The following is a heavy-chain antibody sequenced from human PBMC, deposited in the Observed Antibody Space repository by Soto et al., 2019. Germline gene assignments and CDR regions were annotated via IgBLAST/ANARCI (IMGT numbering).Heavy chain of an antibody. CDR1: GYTFTGYY. V-gene: IGHV1-2*04. J-gene: IGHJ3*02. D-gene: IGHD3-9*01. Sequence: GASVKVSCKASGYTFTGYYIHWVRQAPGQGLEWMGWINPNSGGTNYAQKFQGWVTMTRDTSISTAYMELSRLRSDDTAVYYCARVLMGYDILTGYYRGAFDIWGQGTMVTVSS. CDR2: INPNSGGT. CDR3: ARVLMGYDILTGYYRGAFDI.